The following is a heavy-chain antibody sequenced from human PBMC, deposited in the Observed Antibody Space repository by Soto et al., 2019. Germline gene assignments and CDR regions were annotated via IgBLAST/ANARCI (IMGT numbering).Heavy chain of an antibody. D-gene: IGHD5-12*01. Sequence: SETLSLTCAVYGGSFSGYYWSWIRQPPGKGLEWIGEINHSGSTNYNPSLKSRVTISVDTSKNQFSLELSSVTAADTAVYYCARGRWLQSAPFDYWGQGTLVTVSS. CDR3: ARGRWLQSAPFDY. CDR2: INHSGST. J-gene: IGHJ4*02. V-gene: IGHV4-34*01. CDR1: GGSFSGYY.